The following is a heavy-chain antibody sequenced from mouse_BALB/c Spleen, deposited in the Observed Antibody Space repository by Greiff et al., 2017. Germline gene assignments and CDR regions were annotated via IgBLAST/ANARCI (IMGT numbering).Heavy chain of an antibody. D-gene: IGHD2-12*01. J-gene: IGHJ3*01. CDR3: ARGLLSGFAY. V-gene: IGHV1-7*01. CDR2: INPSTGYT. Sequence: VQLQESGAELAKPGASVKMSCKASGYTFTSYWMHWVKQRPGQGLEWIGYINPSTGYTEYNQKFKDKATLTADKSSRTAYMQLSSLTSEDSAVYYCARGLLSGFAYWGQGTLVTVSA. CDR1: GYTFTSYW.